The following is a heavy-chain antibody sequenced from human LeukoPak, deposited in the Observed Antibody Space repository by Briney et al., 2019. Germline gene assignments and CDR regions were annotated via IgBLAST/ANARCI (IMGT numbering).Heavy chain of an antibody. CDR2: INPDSGDT. D-gene: IGHD2-2*01. CDR1: EYTFSVYH. J-gene: IGHJ4*02. V-gene: IGHV1-2*02. Sequence: ASVKVSCKASEYTFSVYHIHWVRQAPGQGLEWMAWINPDSGDTNYAQKFQGRVTMTRDTSISTAYMEVSSLRSDDTAVYYCSTEDKYCTSTTCGDFWGQGTLVTVTS. CDR3: STEDKYCTSTTCGDF.